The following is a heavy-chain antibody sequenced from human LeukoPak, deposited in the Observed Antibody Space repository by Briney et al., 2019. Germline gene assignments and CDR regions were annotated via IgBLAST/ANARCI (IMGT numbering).Heavy chain of an antibody. Sequence: GGSLRLSCAASGFTFSSYGMSWVRQAPGKGLEWVSAISGSGDSTYYADSVEGRFTISRDNSKNTLYLQMNSLRAEDTAVYYCAKSGGSGWYVAGWFDPWGQGILVTVSS. V-gene: IGHV3-23*01. J-gene: IGHJ5*02. D-gene: IGHD6-19*01. CDR2: ISGSGDST. CDR3: AKSGGSGWYVAGWFDP. CDR1: GFTFSSYG.